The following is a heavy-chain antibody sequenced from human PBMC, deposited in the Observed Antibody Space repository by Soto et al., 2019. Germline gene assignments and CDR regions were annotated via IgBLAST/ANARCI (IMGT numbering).Heavy chain of an antibody. V-gene: IGHV4-59*01. D-gene: IGHD5-18*01. CDR1: CGSIISYY. CDR3: ARDRLDTSNWFDP. CDR2: IYYSGST. Sequence: SETLSLTCTFSCGSIISYYWSWIRQPPGKGLEWIGYIYYSGSTNYNPSLKSRVTISVDTSKNQFSLKLSSVTAADTAVYYCARDRLDTSNWFDPWGQGTLVTVSS. J-gene: IGHJ5*02.